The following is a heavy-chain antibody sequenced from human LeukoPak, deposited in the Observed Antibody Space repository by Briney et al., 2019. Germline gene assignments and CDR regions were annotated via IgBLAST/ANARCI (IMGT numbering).Heavy chain of an antibody. V-gene: IGHV4-59*01. J-gene: IGHJ4*02. D-gene: IGHD3-10*01. CDR3: ATVAVIRGVTYVDY. Sequence: SETLSLTCTVSGGSISSYYWSWIRQPPGKGLEWIAYLFYSGSTDYNPSLESRVTISVDTSKNQFSLKLRSVTAADTAVYYCATVAVIRGVTYVDYWGQGTLVTVSS. CDR1: GGSISSYY. CDR2: LFYSGST.